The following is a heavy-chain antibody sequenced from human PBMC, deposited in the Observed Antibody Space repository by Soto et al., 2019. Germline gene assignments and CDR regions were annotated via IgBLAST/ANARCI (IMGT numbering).Heavy chain of an antibody. CDR1: GGSFSTYF. CDR2: TSSTGST. CDR3: ARDRIAVAGTDDY. J-gene: IGHJ4*02. V-gene: IGHV4-59*01. D-gene: IGHD6-19*01. Sequence: SETLSLTCTVSGGSFSTYFWTWIRQPPGKGLEWIAFTSSTGSTSYNPSLRSRVTISVDTSKNQFSLKVTSVTAADTAVYYCARDRIAVAGTDDYWGQGTLVTVSS.